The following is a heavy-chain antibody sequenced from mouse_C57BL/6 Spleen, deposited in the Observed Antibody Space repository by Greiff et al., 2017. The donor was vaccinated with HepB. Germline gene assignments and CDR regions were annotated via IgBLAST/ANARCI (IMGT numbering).Heavy chain of an antibody. CDR1: GYAFSSSW. CDR2: IYPGDGDT. V-gene: IGHV1-82*01. D-gene: IGHD1-1*01. Sequence: QVQLQQSGPELVKPGASVKISCKASGYAFSSSWMNWVKQRPGKGLEWIGRIYPGDGDTNYNGKFKGKATLTADKSSSTAFMQLSSLTSEDSAVYFCARYGLYYYGSSYDYYAMYYWGQGTSVTGSS. CDR3: ARYGLYYYGSSYDYYAMYY. J-gene: IGHJ4*01.